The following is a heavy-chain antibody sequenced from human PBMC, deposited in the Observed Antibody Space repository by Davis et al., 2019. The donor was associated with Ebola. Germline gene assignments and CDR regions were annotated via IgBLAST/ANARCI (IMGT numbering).Heavy chain of an antibody. D-gene: IGHD6-6*01. CDR2: INHSGST. CDR3: ARGFRGIAARRPYYYYGMDV. Sequence: SETLSLTCTVSGGSISSYYWGWIRQPPGKGLEWIGEINHSGSTNYNPSLKSRVTISVDTSKSQFSLKLSSVTAADTAVYYCARGFRGIAARRPYYYYGMDVWGQGTTVTVSS. V-gene: IGHV4-34*01. CDR1: GGSISSYY. J-gene: IGHJ6*02.